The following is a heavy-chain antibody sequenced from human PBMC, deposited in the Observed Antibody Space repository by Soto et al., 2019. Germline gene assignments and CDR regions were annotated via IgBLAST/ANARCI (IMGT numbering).Heavy chain of an antibody. CDR1: GGSISSYY. J-gene: IGHJ5*02. V-gene: IGHV4-59*01. Sequence: PXETLSLPCTVSGGSISSYYWSWIRQPPGKGLEWIGYIYYSGSTNYNPSLKSRVTISVDTSKNQFSLKLSSVTAADTAVYYCARGVLRSSGWYFWDKWFDTWGQGTLVTVSS. CDR2: IYYSGST. CDR3: ARGVLRSSGWYFWDKWFDT. D-gene: IGHD6-19*01.